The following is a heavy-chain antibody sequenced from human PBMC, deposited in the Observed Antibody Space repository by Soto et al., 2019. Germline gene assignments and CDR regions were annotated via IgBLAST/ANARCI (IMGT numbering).Heavy chain of an antibody. D-gene: IGHD1-26*01. CDR1: GFTFSSYG. Sequence: PGGSLRLSCAASGFTFSSYGMHWVRQAPGKGLEWVAVISYDGSNKYYADSVKGRFTISRDNSKNTLYLQMNSLRAEDTAVYYCAKGGSAGRNWFDPWGQGTLVTVSS. V-gene: IGHV3-30*18. J-gene: IGHJ5*02. CDR2: ISYDGSNK. CDR3: AKGGSAGRNWFDP.